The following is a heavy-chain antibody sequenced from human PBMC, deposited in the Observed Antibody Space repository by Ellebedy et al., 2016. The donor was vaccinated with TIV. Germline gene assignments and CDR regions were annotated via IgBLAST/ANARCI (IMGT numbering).Heavy chain of an antibody. D-gene: IGHD6-6*01. CDR1: GFTFSSYW. J-gene: IGHJ4*02. V-gene: IGHV3-7*03. CDR3: AKDKVQLGVVHYFDY. Sequence: GGSLRLXXAASGFTFSSYWMSWVRQAPGKGLEWVANIKQDGSEKYYVDSVKGRFTISRDNAKNSLYLQMNSLRAEDTALYYCAKDKVQLGVVHYFDYWGQGTLVTVSS. CDR2: IKQDGSEK.